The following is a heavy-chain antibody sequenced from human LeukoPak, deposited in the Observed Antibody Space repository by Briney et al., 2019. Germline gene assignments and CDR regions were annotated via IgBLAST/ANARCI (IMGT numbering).Heavy chain of an antibody. V-gene: IGHV3-53*01. D-gene: IGHD6-13*01. CDR3: ARLGMIQAYSTEDY. J-gene: IGHJ4*02. CDR2: IYSGADT. CDR1: GFTVSSNY. Sequence: GGSLRLSCAASGFTVSSNYMSWVRQAPGKGLEWVSLIYSGADTYYADSVKGRFTISRDNSKNTLYLQMNSLRAEDTAVYYCARLGMIQAYSTEDYWGQGTLVTVSS.